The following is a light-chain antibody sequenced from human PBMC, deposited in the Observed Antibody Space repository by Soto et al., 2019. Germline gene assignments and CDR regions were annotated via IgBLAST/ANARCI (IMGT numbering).Light chain of an antibody. CDR2: GSI. V-gene: IGLV1-40*01. Sequence: QSVLTQPPSVSGAPGQRVTISCTGSSSNIGAGYDVHWYQQLPGTAPKLLIYGSIVRPSGVPDRFSGSKSGTSASLAITGLQAEDEADYYCQSYDSSLSGYVFGTGTKLTLL. J-gene: IGLJ1*01. CDR3: QSYDSSLSGYV. CDR1: SSNIGAGYD.